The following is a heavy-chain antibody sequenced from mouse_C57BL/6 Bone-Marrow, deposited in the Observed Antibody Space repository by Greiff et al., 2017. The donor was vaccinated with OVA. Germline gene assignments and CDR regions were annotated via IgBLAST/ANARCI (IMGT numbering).Heavy chain of an antibody. J-gene: IGHJ1*03. CDR1: GFSLTSYG. CDR2: IWSGGST. D-gene: IGHD1-1*01. V-gene: IGHV2-2*01. CDR3: ASLYGSSYSWYFDV. Sequence: VKLVESGPGLVQPSQSLSITCTVSGFSLTSYGVHWVRQSPGKGLEWLGVIWSGGSTDYNAAFISRLSISKDNSKSQVFFKMNSLQADDTAIYYCASLYGSSYSWYFDVWGTGTTVTVSS.